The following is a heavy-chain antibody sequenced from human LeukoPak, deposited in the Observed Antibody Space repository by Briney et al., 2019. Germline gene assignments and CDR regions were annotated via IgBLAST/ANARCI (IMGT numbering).Heavy chain of an antibody. CDR1: RFTFSSYA. CDR3: AKHSLYSKHDFDS. Sequence: GGSLRLSCAASRFTFSSYAMSWVRQAPGKGLEWVSAIGPGGANTYYADSVKGRFTISRDNSKNTLYLQMSSLRAEDTALYYCAKHSLYSKHDFDSWGQGTLVTV. J-gene: IGHJ4*02. CDR2: IGPGGANT. D-gene: IGHD4-11*01. V-gene: IGHV3-23*01.